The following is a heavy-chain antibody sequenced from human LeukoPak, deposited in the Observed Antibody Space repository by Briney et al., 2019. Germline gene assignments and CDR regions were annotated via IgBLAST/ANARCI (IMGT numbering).Heavy chain of an antibody. Sequence: GRSLRLSCAASGFTFSSYAMHWVRQAPGQGLEWVAVISYDGSNKYYADSVKGRFTISRDNSKNTLYLQMNSLRAEDTAVYYCATQGDGAVAGVWGQGTLVTVSS. J-gene: IGHJ4*02. CDR3: ATQGDGAVAGV. CDR2: ISYDGSNK. V-gene: IGHV3-30*04. CDR1: GFTFSSYA. D-gene: IGHD6-19*01.